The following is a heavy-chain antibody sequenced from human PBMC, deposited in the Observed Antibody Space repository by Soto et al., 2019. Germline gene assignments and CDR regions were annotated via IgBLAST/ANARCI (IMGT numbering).Heavy chain of an antibody. V-gene: IGHV3-73*01. D-gene: IGHD4-4*01. J-gene: IGHJ4*02. Sequence: GGSLRLSCAASGFPFSGSAMHLVRQASGKGLEWVGRIKTKANNYATAYAASMKGRFTISRDDSKNTSFLQVNSLKTEDTAIYYCAALLSSRDDYIFDSWGQGVPVTVSS. CDR1: GFPFSGSA. CDR3: AALLSSRDDYIFDS. CDR2: IKTKANNYAT.